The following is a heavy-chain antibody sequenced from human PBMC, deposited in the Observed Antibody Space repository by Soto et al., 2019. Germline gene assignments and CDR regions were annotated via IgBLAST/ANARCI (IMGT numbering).Heavy chain of an antibody. CDR2: ISGSGGST. Sequence: GGSLRLSCAASGFTFSSYAMSWVRQAPGKGLEWVSAISGSGGSTYYADSVKGRFTISRDNSKNTLYLQMNSLRAEDTAVYYCATKDQLYYDSSGYRSEYFQHWGQGTLVTVSS. CDR1: GFTFSSYA. J-gene: IGHJ1*01. V-gene: IGHV3-23*01. D-gene: IGHD3-22*01. CDR3: ATKDQLYYDSSGYRSEYFQH.